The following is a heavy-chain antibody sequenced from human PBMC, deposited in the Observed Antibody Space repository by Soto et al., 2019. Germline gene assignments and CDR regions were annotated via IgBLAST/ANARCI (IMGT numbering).Heavy chain of an antibody. D-gene: IGHD6-6*01. Sequence: GGSLRLSCAASGFAFSSHPMSWVRQAPERGLEWVSGISDGGDLTYNADSVKGRFTISRDNSKNILFLQMNSLRAEDTALYYCARRAFGSSRSFDLWGQGTMVTVSS. CDR2: ISDGGDLT. CDR1: GFAFSSHP. V-gene: IGHV3-23*01. J-gene: IGHJ3*01. CDR3: ARRAFGSSRSFDL.